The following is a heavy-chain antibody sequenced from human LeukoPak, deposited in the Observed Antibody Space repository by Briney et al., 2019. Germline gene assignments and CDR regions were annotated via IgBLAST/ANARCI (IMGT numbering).Heavy chain of an antibody. D-gene: IGHD6-19*01. J-gene: IGHJ3*02. CDR1: GYTFTSYG. CDR2: ISAYNGNT. Sequence: APAKDSCKASGYTFTSYGISWVRQAPGQGLEWMGWISAYNGNTNYAQKLQGRVTMTTDASTRTAYMGRRSLRSDDTVVYYCARGPPYSSGWYGLGAFDIWGQGTMVTVSS. V-gene: IGHV1-18*01. CDR3: ARGPPYSSGWYGLGAFDI.